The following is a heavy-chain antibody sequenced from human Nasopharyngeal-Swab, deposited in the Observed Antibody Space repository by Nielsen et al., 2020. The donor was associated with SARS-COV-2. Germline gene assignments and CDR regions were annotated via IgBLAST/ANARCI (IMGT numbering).Heavy chain of an antibody. CDR1: GGSISSSNW. J-gene: IGHJ4*02. CDR2: IYHSGST. Sequence: SETLSLTCAVSGGSISSSNWWSWVRQPPGKGLEWIGEIYHSGSTNCNPSLKSRVTISVDKSKNQFSLKLSSVTAADTAVYYCARVPPRYCSSTSCYTTPGDYWGQGTLVTVSS. CDR3: ARVPPRYCSSTSCYTTPGDY. V-gene: IGHV4-4*02. D-gene: IGHD2-2*02.